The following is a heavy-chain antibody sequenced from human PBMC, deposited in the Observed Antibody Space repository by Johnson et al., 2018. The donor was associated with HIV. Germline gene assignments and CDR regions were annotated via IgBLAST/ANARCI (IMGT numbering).Heavy chain of an antibody. D-gene: IGHD3-9*01. CDR3: ARDGDDGDEADDTKGAFDI. J-gene: IGHJ3*02. V-gene: IGHV3-7*01. CDR1: GFTFSSYG. CDR2: VTQDGSAK. Sequence: VQLVESGGGVVQPGGSLRLSCAASGFTFSSYGMHWVRQAPGKGLEYVANVTQDGSAKFYVDSVTGRFTISRDNAKNSLYLQMNSLRDEDTALYYCARDGDDGDEADDTKGAFDIWGQGTMVTVSS.